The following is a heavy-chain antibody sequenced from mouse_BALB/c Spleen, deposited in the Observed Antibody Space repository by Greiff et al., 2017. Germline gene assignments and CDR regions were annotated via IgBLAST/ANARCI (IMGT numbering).Heavy chain of an antibody. Sequence: VKLQESGAELVRPGTSVKVSCKASGYAFTNYLIEWVKQRPGQGLEWIGVINPGSGGTNYNEKFKGKATLTADKSSSTAYMQLSSLTSDDSAVYFCARGGYFAYWGQGTLVTVSA. V-gene: IGHV1-54*01. CDR2: INPGSGGT. D-gene: IGHD1-1*02. CDR3: ARGGYFAY. J-gene: IGHJ3*01. CDR1: GYAFTNYL.